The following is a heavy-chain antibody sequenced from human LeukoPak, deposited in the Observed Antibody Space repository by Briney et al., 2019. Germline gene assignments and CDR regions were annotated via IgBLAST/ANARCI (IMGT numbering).Heavy chain of an antibody. CDR1: GFSLSTSGVG. J-gene: IGHJ4*02. D-gene: IGHD6-19*01. CDR3: AHSSGAAIHVGWYFDY. CDR2: IYWDDDK. Sequence: SGPTLVKPTQTLTLTCTFSGFSLSTSGVGVGWIRQSPGKALEWLALIYWDDDKRYSPSLKSRLTITKDTSKNQVVLTMTNMDPVDTATYYCAHSSGAAIHVGWYFDYWGQGTLVTVSS. V-gene: IGHV2-5*02.